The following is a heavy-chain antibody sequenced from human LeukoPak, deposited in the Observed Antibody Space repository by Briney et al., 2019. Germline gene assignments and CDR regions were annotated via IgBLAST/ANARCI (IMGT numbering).Heavy chain of an antibody. D-gene: IGHD2/OR15-2a*01. CDR1: GFTFSSYS. Sequence: GGSLRLSCAASGFTFSSYSMNWVRQAPGKGLEWVSSISSSSSYIYYADSVKGRFTISRDNAKNSLFLQMNTLRAEDTAVYYCAREGLLGPFDIWGQGTMVTVSS. CDR2: ISSSSSYI. CDR3: AREGLLGPFDI. J-gene: IGHJ3*02. V-gene: IGHV3-21*01.